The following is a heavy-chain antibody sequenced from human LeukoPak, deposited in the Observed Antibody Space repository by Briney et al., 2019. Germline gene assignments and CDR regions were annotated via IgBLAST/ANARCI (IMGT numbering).Heavy chain of an antibody. J-gene: IGHJ3*02. CDR1: GFTFSSYA. Sequence: PGGSLRLSCAASGFTFSSYAMSWVRQAPGKGLEWVSGISDSGDITYYADSVKGRFTISRDNSKNTLYVQMNSLRDEDTAVYYCAKDRRGGSYYAATLDIWGQGTMVTVSS. V-gene: IGHV3-23*01. CDR2: ISDSGDIT. D-gene: IGHD1-26*01. CDR3: AKDRRGGSYYAATLDI.